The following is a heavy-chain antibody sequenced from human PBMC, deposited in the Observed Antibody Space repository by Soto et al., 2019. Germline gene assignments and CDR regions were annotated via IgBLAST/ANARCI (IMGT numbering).Heavy chain of an antibody. Sequence: ASVKVSCKVSGYTLTELSMHWVRQAPGKGLEWMGGFDPEDGETIYAQKFQGRVTMTEDTSTDTAYMELGSLRSEDTAVYYCAIYDSSDFYFDYWGQGTLVTVSS. D-gene: IGHD3-22*01. J-gene: IGHJ4*02. CDR2: FDPEDGET. CDR3: AIYDSSDFYFDY. CDR1: GYTLTELS. V-gene: IGHV1-24*01.